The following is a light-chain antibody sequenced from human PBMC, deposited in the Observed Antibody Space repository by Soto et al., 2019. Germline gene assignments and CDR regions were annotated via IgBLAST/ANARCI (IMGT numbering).Light chain of an antibody. Sequence: QSALTQPASVSGSPGQSITISCTGTSSDVGSYNYVSWYRHHPGKAPKLIIFEVSARPSGVSDRFSGSKSGNTASLTISGLQAEDEADYYCSSYAGYNNFVFGTGTKVTVL. CDR1: SSDVGSYNY. J-gene: IGLJ1*01. CDR2: EVS. CDR3: SSYAGYNNFV. V-gene: IGLV2-14*01.